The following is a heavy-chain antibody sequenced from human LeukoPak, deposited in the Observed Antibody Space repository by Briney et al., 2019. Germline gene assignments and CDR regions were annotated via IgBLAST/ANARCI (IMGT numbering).Heavy chain of an antibody. CDR3: ARDGKLGCSGGSCYGGY. D-gene: IGHD2-15*01. Sequence: PGRSLRLSCAASGFTFSSYSMNWVRQAPGKGLEWVSSISRSISYIYYADSVKGRFTISRDNAKNSLYLQMNSLRAEDTAVYYCARDGKLGCSGGSCYGGYWGQGTLVTVSS. CDR2: ISRSISYI. CDR1: GFTFSSYS. V-gene: IGHV3-21*01. J-gene: IGHJ4*02.